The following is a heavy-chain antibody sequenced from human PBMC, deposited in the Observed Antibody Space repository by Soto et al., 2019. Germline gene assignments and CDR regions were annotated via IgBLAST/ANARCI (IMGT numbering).Heavy chain of an antibody. J-gene: IGHJ3*02. CDR1: GYTFTSYY. Sequence: QVQLVQSGAAVKKPGASVKVSCKASGYTFTSYYMHWVRQAPGQGLEWMGIINPSGGSTSYAQKFRGRVTMIRDTSTSTVYLELSSLRSEDTAVYYCAREAAIVQGRDFEIWGQGTMVTLSS. D-gene: IGHD2-21*01. CDR3: AREAAIVQGRDFEI. V-gene: IGHV1-46*01. CDR2: INPSGGST.